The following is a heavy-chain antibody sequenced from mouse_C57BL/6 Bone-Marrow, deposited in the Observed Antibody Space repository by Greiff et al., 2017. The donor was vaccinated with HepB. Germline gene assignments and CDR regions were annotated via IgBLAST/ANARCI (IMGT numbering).Heavy chain of an antibody. D-gene: IGHD1-1*01. V-gene: IGHV1-64*01. Sequence: VQLQQPGAELVRPGSSVKLSCKASGYTFTSYWMHWVKQRPGQGLEWIGMIHPNSGSTNYNEKFKSKATLTVDKSSSTAYMQLSSLTSEDSAVYYCASFITTVVAHYFDYWGQGTTLTVSS. CDR1: GYTFTSYW. CDR2: IHPNSGST. J-gene: IGHJ2*01. CDR3: ASFITTVVAHYFDY.